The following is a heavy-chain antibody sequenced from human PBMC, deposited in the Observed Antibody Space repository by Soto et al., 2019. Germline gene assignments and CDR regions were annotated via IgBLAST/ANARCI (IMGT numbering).Heavy chain of an antibody. CDR3: ASGSGSYHAYYFDY. J-gene: IGHJ4*02. V-gene: IGHV4-59*01. CDR1: GGSISSYY. D-gene: IGHD1-26*01. CDR2: IYYSGST. Sequence: SETLSLTCTVSGGSISSYYWSWIRQPPGKGLEWIGYIYYSGSTNYNPSLKSRVTISVDTSKNQFSLKLSSVTAADTAVYYCASGSGSYHAYYFDYWGQGTLVTVSS.